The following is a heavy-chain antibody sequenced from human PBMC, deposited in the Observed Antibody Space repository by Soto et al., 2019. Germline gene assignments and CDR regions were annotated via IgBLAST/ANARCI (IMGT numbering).Heavy chain of an antibody. J-gene: IGHJ3*02. Sequence: GGSLRLSCAASGFTFSSYSMNWVRQAPGKGLEWVSSISSSSSYIYYADSVKGRFTISRDNAKNSLYLQMNSLRAEDTAVYYCARDLDFWSGYAAGGAFDIWGQGTMVTVSS. CDR1: GFTFSSYS. CDR3: ARDLDFWSGYAAGGAFDI. V-gene: IGHV3-21*01. CDR2: ISSSSSYI. D-gene: IGHD3-3*01.